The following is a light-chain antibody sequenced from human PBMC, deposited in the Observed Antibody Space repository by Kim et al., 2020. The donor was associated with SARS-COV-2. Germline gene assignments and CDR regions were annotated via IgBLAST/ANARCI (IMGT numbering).Light chain of an antibody. J-gene: IGLJ2*01. Sequence: GHSATTSRTGTSTAVGGYDYVSWYHQHPGKAPILIIYDVNIRPSGFSRRFSGSKSGNTASLTISGLQAEDEADYYCISYTSSSTVIFGGGTQLTVL. CDR3: ISYTSSSTVI. CDR1: STAVGGYDY. CDR2: DVN. V-gene: IGLV2-14*03.